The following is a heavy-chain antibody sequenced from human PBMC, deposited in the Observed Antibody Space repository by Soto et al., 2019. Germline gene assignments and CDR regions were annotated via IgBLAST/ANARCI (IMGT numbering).Heavy chain of an antibody. CDR3: AHRRVTMVRGVTNWFDP. Sequence: SGPTLVNPTQTLTLTCTFSGFSLSTSGVGVGWIRQPPGKALEWLALIYWNDDKRYSPSLKSRLTITKDTSKNQVVLTMTNMDPVDTATYYCAHRRVTMVRGVTNWFDPWGQGTLVTVSS. CDR2: IYWNDDK. V-gene: IGHV2-5*01. D-gene: IGHD3-10*01. J-gene: IGHJ5*02. CDR1: GFSLSTSGVG.